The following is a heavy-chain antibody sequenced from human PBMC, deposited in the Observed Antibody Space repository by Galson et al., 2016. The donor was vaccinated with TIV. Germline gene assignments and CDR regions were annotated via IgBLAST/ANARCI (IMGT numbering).Heavy chain of an antibody. D-gene: IGHD3-9*01. CDR2: IRGSGISK. CDR3: AKHFTRYVVSDGVLDV. V-gene: IGHV3-23*01. J-gene: IGHJ6*02. CDR1: GFTFSSYA. Sequence: SGAEVKKPGESLRLSCAASGFTFSSYAMGWVRQAPGKGLEWVSTIRGSGISKYYADSVKGRFTISRDNSKSTVYLRMDSLRAEDTATYYCAKHFTRYVVSDGVLDVWGQGTTVTVS.